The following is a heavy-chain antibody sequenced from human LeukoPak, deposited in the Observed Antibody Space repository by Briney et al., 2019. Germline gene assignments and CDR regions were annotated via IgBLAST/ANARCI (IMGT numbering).Heavy chain of an antibody. J-gene: IGHJ6*03. D-gene: IGHD3-10*01. CDR1: GGSISSSSYY. CDR3: ASPPFDSGIDYYYYYMDV. Sequence: PSETLSLTCTVSGGSISSSSYYWGWIRQPPGKGLEWIGSIYYSGSTYYNPSLRSRVTISVDTSKNQFSLKLSSVTAADTAVYYCASPPFDSGIDYYYYYMDVWGKGTTVTVSS. CDR2: IYYSGST. V-gene: IGHV4-39*01.